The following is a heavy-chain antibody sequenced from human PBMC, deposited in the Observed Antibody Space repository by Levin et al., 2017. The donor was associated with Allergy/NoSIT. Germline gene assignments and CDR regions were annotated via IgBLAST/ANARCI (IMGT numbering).Heavy chain of an antibody. J-gene: IGHJ4*02. CDR1: GFTFDDYA. Sequence: GGSLRLSCAASGFTFDDYAMHWVRQAPGKGLEWVSGISWNSGSIGYADSVKGRFTISRDNAKNSLYLQMNSLRAEDTALYYCAKGSDSSGYLLDYWGQGTLVTVSS. CDR3: AKGSDSSGYLLDY. CDR2: ISWNSGSI. V-gene: IGHV3-9*01. D-gene: IGHD3-22*01.